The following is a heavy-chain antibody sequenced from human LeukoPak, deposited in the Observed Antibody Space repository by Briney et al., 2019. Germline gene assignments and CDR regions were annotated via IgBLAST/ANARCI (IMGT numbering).Heavy chain of an antibody. Sequence: GGSLRLSCAASGFPVSSNYMSWVRQAPGKGLEWVAVISYDGSNKYYADSMKGRFTISRDNSKNTLYLQMNSLRAEDTAVYYCARVLGHSGYVGAFDIWGQGTMVTVSS. CDR3: ARVLGHSGYVGAFDI. CDR2: ISYDGSNK. V-gene: IGHV3-30-3*01. CDR1: GFPVSSNY. D-gene: IGHD5-12*01. J-gene: IGHJ3*02.